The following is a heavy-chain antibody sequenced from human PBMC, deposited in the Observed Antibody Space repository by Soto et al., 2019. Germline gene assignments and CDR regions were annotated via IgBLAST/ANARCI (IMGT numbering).Heavy chain of an antibody. CDR3: ATLNSFGSDF. J-gene: IGHJ4*02. V-gene: IGHV3-74*01. CDR1: GFTFSRFW. Sequence: PGGSLRLSCAVSGFTFSRFWMHWVRQAPGKGLVWVSRITSDGRTTDYADSVKGRFTISRDNAKNTVFLQMNSLTAEDTAVYYCATLNSFGSDFWRQGTLVTVSS. CDR2: ITSDGRTT. D-gene: IGHD3-3*01.